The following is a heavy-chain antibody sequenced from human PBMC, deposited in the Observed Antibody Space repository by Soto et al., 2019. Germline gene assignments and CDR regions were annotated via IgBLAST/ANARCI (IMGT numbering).Heavy chain of an antibody. V-gene: IGHV1-69*01. CDR2: IIPIFGTA. J-gene: IGHJ4*02. CDR3: ARGYAAATIGPLFDY. CDR1: GGTFSSYA. Sequence: VACKASGGTFSSYAISWVRQAPGQGLEWMGGIIPIFGTANYAQKFQGRVTITADESTSTAYMELSSLRSEDTAVYYCARGYAAATIGPLFDYWGQGTLVTVSS. D-gene: IGHD6-25*01.